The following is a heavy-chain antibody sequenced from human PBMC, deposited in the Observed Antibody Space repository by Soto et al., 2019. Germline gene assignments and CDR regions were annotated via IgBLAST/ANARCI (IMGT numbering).Heavy chain of an antibody. CDR1: GFTFSSYA. Sequence: GGSLRLSCAASGFTFSSYAMHWVRQAPGKGLEWVAVISYDGSNKYYADSVKGRFTISRDNSKNTLYLQMNSLRAEDTAVYYCARESGYSYGRDAFDIWGLGTMFTVSS. V-gene: IGHV3-30-3*01. CDR3: ARESGYSYGRDAFDI. D-gene: IGHD5-18*01. J-gene: IGHJ3*02. CDR2: ISYDGSNK.